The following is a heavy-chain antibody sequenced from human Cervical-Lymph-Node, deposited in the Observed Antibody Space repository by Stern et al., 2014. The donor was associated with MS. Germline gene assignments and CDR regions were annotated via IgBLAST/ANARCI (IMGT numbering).Heavy chain of an antibody. CDR2: IYSSGST. CDR1: GDSINGSYW. D-gene: IGHD2-15*01. J-gene: IGHJ4*02. CDR3: ARDLGKVAGY. V-gene: IGHV4-4*02. Sequence: QLQLQESGPGLVKPSGTLSLTCDASGDSINGSYWRTWVRHPPGEGLEGTWDIYSSGSTYYNPSLKSRVTILVDKAKTHIFLKVISVTAADTAVYYCARDLGKVAGYWGQGTLVTVSS.